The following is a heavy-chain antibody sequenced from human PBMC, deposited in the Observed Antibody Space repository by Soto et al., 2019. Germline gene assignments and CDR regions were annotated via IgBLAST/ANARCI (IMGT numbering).Heavy chain of an antibody. CDR3: ARSPAAGYYFDY. Sequence: TSGTLSLTCTVSGGSLSSSSYYLGWIRQPPGKGPEWIGSIYYSGSTYYNPSLKSRVTISVDTSKNQFSLKLSSVTAADTAVYYCARSPAAGYYFDYWGQGTLVTVSS. CDR2: IYYSGST. CDR1: GGSLSSSSYY. J-gene: IGHJ4*02. D-gene: IGHD6-13*01. V-gene: IGHV4-39*01.